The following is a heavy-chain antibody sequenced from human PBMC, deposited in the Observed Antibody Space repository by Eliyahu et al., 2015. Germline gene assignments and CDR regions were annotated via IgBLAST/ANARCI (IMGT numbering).Heavy chain of an antibody. CDR2: VYWDDDK. D-gene: IGHD3-10*01. V-gene: IGHV2-5*02. Sequence: QITLKESGPTQVKPTQTLTLXCTFSGFSLSMSGLGVGWIXQXPGKALEWLALVYWDDDKIYSPSLSSRLTITKDTTKNQVVLTMTNMDPVDTATYYCARADYGSELGNDAFDFWGQGTLVTVSS. J-gene: IGHJ3*01. CDR1: GFSLSMSGLG. CDR3: ARADYGSELGNDAFDF.